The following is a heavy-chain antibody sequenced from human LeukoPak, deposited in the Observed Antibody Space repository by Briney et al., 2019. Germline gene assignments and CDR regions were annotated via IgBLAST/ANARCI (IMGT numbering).Heavy chain of an antibody. D-gene: IGHD4-17*01. J-gene: IGHJ5*02. CDR1: GGSISSSSYY. CDR3: ARVDYGDYSNWFDP. V-gene: IGHV4-39*07. CDR2: IYYSGST. Sequence: PSETLSLTCTVSGGSISSSSYYWGWIRQPPGKGLEWIGSIYYSGSTYYNPSLKSRVTISVDTSKNQFSLKLSSVTAADTAVYYCARVDYGDYSNWFDPWGQGTLVTVSS.